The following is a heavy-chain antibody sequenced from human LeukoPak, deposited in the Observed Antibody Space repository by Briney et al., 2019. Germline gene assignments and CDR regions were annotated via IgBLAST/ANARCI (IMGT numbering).Heavy chain of an antibody. Sequence: GGSQRLSCAASGFTVSSNYMSWVRQAPGKGLEWVSVIYSGGSTYYADSVKGRFTISRDNSKNTLYLQMNSLRAEDTAVYYCARSPPPYYYYYGMDVWGQGTTVTVSS. CDR1: GFTVSSNY. J-gene: IGHJ6*02. CDR2: IYSGGST. V-gene: IGHV3-53*01. CDR3: ARSPPPYYYYYGMDV.